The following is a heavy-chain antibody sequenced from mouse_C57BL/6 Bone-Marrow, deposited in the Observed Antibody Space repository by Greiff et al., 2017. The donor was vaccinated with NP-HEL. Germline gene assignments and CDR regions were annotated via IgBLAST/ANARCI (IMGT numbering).Heavy chain of an antibody. CDR3: ARPYYYGSSSFAY. D-gene: IGHD1-1*01. J-gene: IGHJ3*01. CDR1: GFTFSSYA. CDR2: ISDGGSYT. V-gene: IGHV5-4*01. Sequence: EVQRVESGGGLVKPGGSLKLSCAASGFTFSSYAMSWVRQTPEKRLEWVATISDGGSYTYYPDNVKGRFTISRDNAKNNLYLQMSHLKSEDTAMYYCARPYYYGSSSFAYWGQGTLGTVSA.